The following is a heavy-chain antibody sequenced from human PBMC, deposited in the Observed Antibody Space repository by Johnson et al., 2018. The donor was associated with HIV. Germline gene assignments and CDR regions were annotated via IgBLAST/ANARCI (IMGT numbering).Heavy chain of an antibody. J-gene: IGHJ3*02. V-gene: IGHV3-9*01. Sequence: VQLVESGGGLVQPGRSLRLSCAASGFTIDDYAMHWVRQAPGKGLEWVLGISWNSGSIGYADSAKGRFTTSSDNANNSLHLHINSLRAEDTALYYCAKDWRITSYNFWSGFFFDAFEIWGQGTMVTVSS. CDR3: AKDWRITSYNFWSGFFFDAFEI. CDR1: GFTIDDYA. CDR2: ISWNSGSI. D-gene: IGHD3-3*01.